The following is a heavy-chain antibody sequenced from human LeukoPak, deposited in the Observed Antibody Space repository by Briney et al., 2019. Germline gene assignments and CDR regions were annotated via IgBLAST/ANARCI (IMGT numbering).Heavy chain of an antibody. D-gene: IGHD2-2*01. Sequence: GGSLRLSCAASGFTFNNAWMSWVRQAPGKGLEWVGHVKSKTDGGTTDYATPVKGRFIISRDDSKNTLFLQMNSLKTEDTAVYYCARYCIITSCIGDSYYGMDVWGQGTTVTVSS. V-gene: IGHV3-15*01. CDR1: GFTFNNAW. CDR2: VKSKTDGGTT. CDR3: ARYCIITSCIGDSYYGMDV. J-gene: IGHJ6*02.